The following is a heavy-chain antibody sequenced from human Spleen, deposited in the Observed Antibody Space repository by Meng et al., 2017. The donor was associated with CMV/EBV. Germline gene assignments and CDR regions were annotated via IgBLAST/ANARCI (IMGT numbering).Heavy chain of an antibody. CDR2: ISSSGTYI. CDR1: GFTFSSYS. D-gene: IGHD2-21*01. J-gene: IGHJ6*02. CDR3: ARDVSPRSTAYFAIYYFYALDV. Sequence: GESLKISCAASGFTFSSYSMNWVRQAPGKGLEWVSSISSSGTYIYYADSVKGRFTISRDNAQNSLYLQMNSLRAEDTVVYYCARDVSPRSTAYFAIYYFYALDVWGQGTTVTVSS. V-gene: IGHV3-21*01.